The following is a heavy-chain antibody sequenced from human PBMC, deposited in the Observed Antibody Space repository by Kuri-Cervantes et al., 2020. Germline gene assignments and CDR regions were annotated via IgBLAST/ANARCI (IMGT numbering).Heavy chain of an antibody. CDR2: ISYDGSNK. CDR1: GFTFSSYA. Sequence: GESLKISCAASGFTFSSYAMHWVRQAPGKGLEWVAVISYDGSNKYYADSVKGRFTISRDNSKNTLYLQMNSLRAEDTAVYYCAKDITDQGYCLNGVCYAFDIWGQGTMVTVSS. V-gene: IGHV3-30-3*01. CDR3: AKDITDQGYCLNGVCYAFDI. J-gene: IGHJ3*02. D-gene: IGHD2-8*01.